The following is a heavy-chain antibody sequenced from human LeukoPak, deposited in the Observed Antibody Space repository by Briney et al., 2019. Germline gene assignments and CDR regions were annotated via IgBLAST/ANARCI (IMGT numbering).Heavy chain of an antibody. CDR3: AREATMVRGVYDY. J-gene: IGHJ4*02. D-gene: IGHD3-10*01. CDR1: GYTFTSYG. V-gene: IGHV1-18*01. Sequence: ASVKVSCKASGYTFTSYGISWVRQAPGQGLEWMGWISAYNGNTNYAQKLQGRVTITADKSTSTAYMELSSLRSEDTAVYYCAREATMVRGVYDYWGQGTLVTVSS. CDR2: ISAYNGNT.